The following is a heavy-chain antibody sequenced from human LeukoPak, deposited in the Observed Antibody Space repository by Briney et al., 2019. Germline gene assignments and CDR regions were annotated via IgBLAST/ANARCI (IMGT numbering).Heavy chain of an antibody. CDR2: IYYSGST. CDR3: ASHNYGDYFPALSLDY. Sequence: SETLSLTCTVSGDSISDYYWSWIRQPPGKGLEWIGYIYYSGSTNYNPSLKSRVTISVDTSKNQFSLKLRSVTAADTAVYYCASHNYGDYFPALSLDYWGQGTLVTVSS. D-gene: IGHD4-17*01. V-gene: IGHV4-59*08. CDR1: GDSISDYY. J-gene: IGHJ4*02.